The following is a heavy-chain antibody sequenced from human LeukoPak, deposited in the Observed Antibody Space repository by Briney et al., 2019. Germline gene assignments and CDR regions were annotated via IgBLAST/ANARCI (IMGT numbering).Heavy chain of an antibody. J-gene: IGHJ4*02. Sequence: PGGSLRLSCAASGFTFSSYAMHWVRQAPGKGLEWVAVISYDGSNKYYADSVKGRFTISRDNSKNTLYLQMNSLRAEDTAVYYCARPLPAGYSGYEAPDYWCQGTLVTVSS. CDR2: ISYDGSNK. D-gene: IGHD5-12*01. CDR1: GFTFSSYA. CDR3: ARPLPAGYSGYEAPDY. V-gene: IGHV3-30*04.